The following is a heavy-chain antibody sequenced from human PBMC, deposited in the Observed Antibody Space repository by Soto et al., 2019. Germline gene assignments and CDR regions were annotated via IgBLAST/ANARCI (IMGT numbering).Heavy chain of an antibody. CDR2: FNPNSGDT. J-gene: IGHJ4*02. Sequence: ASVKVSCKASGYIFTACAMHWVRQAPGQGLGWVGWFNPNSGDTIYAQKFQGRVTLTGDTSISTAYMELYSLTSDDTAVYYCAREASAVISLDYWGQGTLVTVPS. CDR3: AREASAVISLDY. D-gene: IGHD6-19*01. V-gene: IGHV1-2*02. CDR1: GYIFTACA.